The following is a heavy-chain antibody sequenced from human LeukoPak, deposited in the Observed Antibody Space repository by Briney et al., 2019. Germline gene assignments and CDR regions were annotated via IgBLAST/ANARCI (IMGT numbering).Heavy chain of an antibody. V-gene: IGHV5-51*01. CDR2: IYPGDSDT. J-gene: IGHJ3*01. CDR1: GFGFTNYW. D-gene: IGHD2-2*02. Sequence: GESLKISCKASGFGFTNYWIGWVRQMPGKGLEWMGIIYPGDSDTRYSPSFQGQVTISADKSSSTAYLQWRSLKASDTAMYYCAGHSFDTVDAFDVWGQGTIVIVSA. CDR3: AGHSFDTVDAFDV.